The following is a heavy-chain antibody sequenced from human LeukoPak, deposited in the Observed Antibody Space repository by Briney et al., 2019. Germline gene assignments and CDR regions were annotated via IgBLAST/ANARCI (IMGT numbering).Heavy chain of an antibody. CDR2: ISYDGSNK. CDR3: AKGNYGDYPLYFDY. Sequence: GRSLRLSCAASGFTFSSYGMHCVRQAPGKGLEWVAVISYDGSNKYYADSVKGRFTISRDNSRNTLYLQMNSLRAEDTAVYYCAKGNYGDYPLYFDYWGQGTLVTVSS. CDR1: GFTFSSYG. V-gene: IGHV3-30*18. J-gene: IGHJ4*02. D-gene: IGHD4-17*01.